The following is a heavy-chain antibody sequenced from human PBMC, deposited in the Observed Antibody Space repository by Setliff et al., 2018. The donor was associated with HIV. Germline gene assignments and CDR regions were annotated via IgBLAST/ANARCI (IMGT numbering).Heavy chain of an antibody. J-gene: IGHJ4*02. CDR3: ARMSISASVYFDY. Sequence: TLSLTCSVSGGSITNGDHYWAWIRQSPGKGLEWIGYIYYTGDTYYSSSFESRVVISPDTSNNQFSLRVRSVTAADTALYFCARMSISASVYFDYWGQGTLVTVS. CDR1: GGSITNGDHY. CDR2: IYYTGDT. V-gene: IGHV4-30-4*08. D-gene: IGHD2-2*01.